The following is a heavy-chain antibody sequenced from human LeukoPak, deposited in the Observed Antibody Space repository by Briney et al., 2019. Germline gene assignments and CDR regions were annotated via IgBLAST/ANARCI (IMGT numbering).Heavy chain of an antibody. D-gene: IGHD3-10*01. V-gene: IGHV4-38-2*02. CDR2: IYHSGST. J-gene: IGHJ5*02. Sequence: PSETLSLTCTVSGYSISSGYYWGWIRQPPGKGLEWIGSIYHSGSTHYNPSLKSRVTISVDTSKNQFSLKLSSVTAADTAVYYCARHPIITMVRGVMNFHSWFDPWGQGTLVTVSS. CDR3: ARHPIITMVRGVMNFHSWFDP. CDR1: GYSISSGYY.